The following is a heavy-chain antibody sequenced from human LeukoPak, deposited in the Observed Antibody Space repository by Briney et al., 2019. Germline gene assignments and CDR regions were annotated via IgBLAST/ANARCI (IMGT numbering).Heavy chain of an antibody. J-gene: IGHJ4*02. CDR2: IIPILGIA. CDR1: GGTFSSYA. Sequence: GSSVKVSCKASGGTFSSYAISWVRQAPGQGLDWMGRIIPILGIANYAQKFQGRVTITADKSTSTAYMELSSLRSEDTAVYYCARSGGDPFDYWGQGTLVTVSS. CDR3: ARSGGDPFDY. D-gene: IGHD2-21*02. V-gene: IGHV1-69*04.